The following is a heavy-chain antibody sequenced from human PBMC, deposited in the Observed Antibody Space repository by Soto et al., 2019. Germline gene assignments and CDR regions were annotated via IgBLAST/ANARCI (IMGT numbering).Heavy chain of an antibody. Sequence: GGSLRLSCAASGFTFSSYGMHWVRQAPGKGLEWVAVISYDGSNKYYADSVKGRFTISRDNSKNTLYLQMNSLRAEDTAVYYCAREDYDSSGYYTYGMDVWGQGTTVTVSS. D-gene: IGHD3-22*01. CDR3: AREDYDSSGYYTYGMDV. CDR1: GFTFSSYG. J-gene: IGHJ6*02. V-gene: IGHV3-30*03. CDR2: ISYDGSNK.